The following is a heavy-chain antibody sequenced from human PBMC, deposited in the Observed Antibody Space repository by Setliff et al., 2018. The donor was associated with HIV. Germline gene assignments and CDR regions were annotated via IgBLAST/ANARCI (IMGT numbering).Heavy chain of an antibody. CDR2: IYYSGST. D-gene: IGHD5-12*01. J-gene: IGHJ4*02. V-gene: IGHV4-59*11. Sequence: PSETLSLTCTVSGGSISSHSWSWIRQPPGKGLEWIGYIYYSGSTNYNPSLKSRVTISVDTSKNQFSLKLSSVTAADTAVYYCARKAKVATEYYFDYWGQGTLVTVSS. CDR1: GGSISSHS. CDR3: ARKAKVATEYYFDY.